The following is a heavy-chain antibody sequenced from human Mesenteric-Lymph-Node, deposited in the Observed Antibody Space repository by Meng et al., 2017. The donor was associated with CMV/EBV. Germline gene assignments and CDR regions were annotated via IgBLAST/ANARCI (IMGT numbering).Heavy chain of an antibody. CDR3: ASIAARPKVNYYYYGMDV. Sequence: ASVTVSCKASGYTFTGDYMHWVRQAPGQGLEWMGWINPNSGGTNYAQKFQGRVTMTRDTSISTAYMELSRLRSDDTAVYYCASIAARPKVNYYYYGMDVWGQGTTVTVSS. CDR1: GYTFTGDY. D-gene: IGHD6-6*01. CDR2: INPNSGGT. J-gene: IGHJ6*02. V-gene: IGHV1-2*02.